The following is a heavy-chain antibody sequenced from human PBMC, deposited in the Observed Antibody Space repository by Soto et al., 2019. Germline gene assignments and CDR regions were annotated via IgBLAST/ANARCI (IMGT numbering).Heavy chain of an antibody. D-gene: IGHD2-21*02. Sequence: GASVKVSCKASGFTFFTSAVQWVRQARGQRREWIGWIVVGSGNTNYAQKFEERVTITRDMSTNTAYMELTSLRSEDTAVYYCAADPYCGGDCYFDYWGPGIMVTVPP. V-gene: IGHV1-58*01. CDR1: GFTFFTSA. CDR2: IVVGSGNT. CDR3: AADPYCGGDCYFDY. J-gene: IGHJ4*02.